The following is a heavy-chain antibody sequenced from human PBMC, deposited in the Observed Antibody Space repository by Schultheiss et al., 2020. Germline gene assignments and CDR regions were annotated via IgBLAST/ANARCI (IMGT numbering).Heavy chain of an antibody. CDR2: INPSGGST. CDR3: ARVGNIVRRRPNWFDP. V-gene: IGHV1-46*01. Sequence: ASVKVSVKASGYTFTSYYMHWVRQAPGQGLEWMGIINPSGGSTSYAQKFQGRVTMTRDTSTSTVYMELSSLRSEDTAVYYCARVGNIVRRRPNWFDPWGQGTLVSVSS. J-gene: IGHJ5*02. CDR1: GYTFTSYY. D-gene: IGHD2/OR15-2a*01.